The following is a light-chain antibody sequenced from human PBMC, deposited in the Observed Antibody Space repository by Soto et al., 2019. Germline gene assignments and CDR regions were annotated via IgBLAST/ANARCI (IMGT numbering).Light chain of an antibody. CDR2: AAS. CDR1: QDIGNF. CDR3: QKCKVAPFT. Sequence: ILMTQSPSSLSAFVGDRVTITCRASQDIGNFLAWYQQKPGKVPKLLIYAASTLQSGVPSRFSDSGSGTDFTLTISSLQPEDVATYYCQKCKVAPFTFVGGTKVEIK. J-gene: IGKJ4*01. V-gene: IGKV1-27*01.